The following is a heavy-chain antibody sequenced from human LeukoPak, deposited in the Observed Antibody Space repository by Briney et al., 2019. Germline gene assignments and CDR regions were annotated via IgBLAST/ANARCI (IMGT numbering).Heavy chain of an antibody. Sequence: SETLSLTCTVSGGSLSSYYWSWIRQPPGQGLEWIGYISYSGSTNYSPSLKGRVTISVDTSKNQFSLKLSSVTAADTAVYYCARHTSSGWYFIDYWGQGTLVTVSS. D-gene: IGHD6-19*01. CDR1: GGSLSSYY. CDR2: ISYSGST. V-gene: IGHV4-59*08. J-gene: IGHJ4*02. CDR3: ARHTSSGWYFIDY.